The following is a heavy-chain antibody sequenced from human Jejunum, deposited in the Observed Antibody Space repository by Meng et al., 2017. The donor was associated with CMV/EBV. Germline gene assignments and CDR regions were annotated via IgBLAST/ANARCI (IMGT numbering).Heavy chain of an antibody. V-gene: IGHV7-4-1*02. J-gene: IGHJ4*02. D-gene: IGHD5-18*01. Sequence: QVQLVQSGAEVKNPGASVKVSCKASGYSFTTYGISWVRQAPGQGLEWMGWINTNSGTPTYAQGFTGRFVFSLDTSVTTAYMEITSLKAEDTAVYYCARRRYVGYGYYFDSWGQGTLVTVSS. CDR3: ARRRYVGYGYYFDS. CDR1: GYSFTTYG. CDR2: INTNSGTP.